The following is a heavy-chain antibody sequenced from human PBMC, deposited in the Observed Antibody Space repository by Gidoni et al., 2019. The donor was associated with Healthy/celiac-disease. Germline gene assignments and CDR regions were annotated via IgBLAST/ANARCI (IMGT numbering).Heavy chain of an antibody. CDR2: IYYSGST. D-gene: IGHD6-19*01. V-gene: IGHV4-39*07. CDR1: GGSISSSRYY. J-gene: IGHJ5*02. Sequence: QLQLQESGPGLVKPSETLSLTCTVSGGSISSSRYYWGWIRQPPGKGLEWIGSIYYSGSTYYNPSLKSRVTISVDTSKNQFSLKLSSVTAADTAVYYCARIGAVAGTNWFDPWGQGTLVTVSS. CDR3: ARIGAVAGTNWFDP.